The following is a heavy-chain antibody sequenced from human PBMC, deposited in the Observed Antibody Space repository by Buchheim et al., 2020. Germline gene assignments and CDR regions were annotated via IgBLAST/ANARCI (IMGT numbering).Heavy chain of an antibody. V-gene: IGHV3-7*01. J-gene: IGHJ4*02. D-gene: IGHD6-19*01. CDR1: GFIFSNHW. CDR3: ARGPMTAAVADY. CDR2: INRDGSEI. Sequence: EVQLVESGGGLVQPGGSLRLSCAASGFIFSNHWMNWVRQAPGKGLEWVANINRDGSEIYYVDSLKGRFTISRDNAKNSLYPQMNSLRAEDAAVYYCARGPMTAAVADYWGQGTL.